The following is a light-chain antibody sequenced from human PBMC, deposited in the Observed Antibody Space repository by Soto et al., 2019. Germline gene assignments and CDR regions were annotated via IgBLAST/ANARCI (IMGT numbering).Light chain of an antibody. CDR1: SSDIGSYNL. Sequence: QSALTQPASVSGSPGQSITISCTGTSSDIGSYNLVSWYQHHAGKAPKLMIYEGSKRPSGVFYRFSGSKSGNTASLTISGLQVEDEADYYCCSYAGSSTPYVFGPGTKLTVL. J-gene: IGLJ1*01. CDR3: CSYAGSSTPYV. CDR2: EGS. V-gene: IGLV2-23*01.